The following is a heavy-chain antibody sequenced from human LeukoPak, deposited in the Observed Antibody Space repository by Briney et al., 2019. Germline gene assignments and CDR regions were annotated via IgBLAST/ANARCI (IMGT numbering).Heavy chain of an antibody. CDR2: IYPGDSDT. CDR3: ARRLRQAYIDY. J-gene: IGHJ4*02. V-gene: IGHV5-51*01. Sequence: GESLKLSCKGSGYSFTSYWIGWVRQMPGKGLEWMGIIYPGDSDTRYSPSFQGQVTFSADKSISTAYLQWSSLKASDTAMYYCARRLRQAYIDYWGQGTLVTVSS. D-gene: IGHD2-2*02. CDR1: GYSFTSYW.